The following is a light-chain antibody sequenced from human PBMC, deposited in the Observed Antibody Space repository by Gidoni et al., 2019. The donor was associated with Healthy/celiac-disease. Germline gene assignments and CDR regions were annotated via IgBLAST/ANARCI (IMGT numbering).Light chain of an antibody. J-gene: IGKJ4*01. Sequence: EHVLTQSPGTLALSPGESATLSCRARQSVSSSYLAWYQQKPGQAPRLLIYGASSRATGIPDRFSGSGSGTDFTLTISRLEPEDFAVYYCQQYGSSPLTFGGGTKVEIK. V-gene: IGKV3-20*01. CDR2: GAS. CDR1: QSVSSSY. CDR3: QQYGSSPLT.